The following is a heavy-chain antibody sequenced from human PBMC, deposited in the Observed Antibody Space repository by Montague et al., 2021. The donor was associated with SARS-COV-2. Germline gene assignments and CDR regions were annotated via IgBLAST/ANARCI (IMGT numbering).Heavy chain of an antibody. CDR3: ARGGGSGYRYYFDY. D-gene: IGHD3-22*01. CDR1: GGSISSHY. Sequence: SETLSLTCTVSGGSISSHYWNWIRQPPGKGLEWIGYINYSGRTNYNPYLKSLVTISVDTSKNQFSLKLSPATAADTAVYYCARGGGSGYRYYFDYWGQGSLVTVSS. CDR2: INYSGRT. J-gene: IGHJ4*02. V-gene: IGHV4-59*11.